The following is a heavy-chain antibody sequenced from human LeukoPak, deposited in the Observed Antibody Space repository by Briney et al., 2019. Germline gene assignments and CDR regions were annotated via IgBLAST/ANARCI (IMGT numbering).Heavy chain of an antibody. D-gene: IGHD3-22*01. CDR1: GFTFSSYG. V-gene: IGHV3-33*01. CDR2: IWYDGSNK. CDR3: ASDYYDSSGLLDDAFDI. Sequence: GRSLGLSCAASGFTFSSYGMHWVRQAPGKGLEWVAVIWYDGSNKYYADSVKGRFTISRDNSKNTLYLQMNSLRAEDTAVYYCASDYYDSSGLLDDAFDIWGQGTMVTVSS. J-gene: IGHJ3*02.